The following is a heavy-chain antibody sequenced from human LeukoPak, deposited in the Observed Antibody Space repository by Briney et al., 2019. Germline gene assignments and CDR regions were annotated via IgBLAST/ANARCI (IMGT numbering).Heavy chain of an antibody. V-gene: IGHV4-39*01. J-gene: IGHJ4*02. CDR1: GGSISSSSYY. CDR3: ASLNSGSYYRLDYFDY. D-gene: IGHD1-26*01. CDR2: IYYSGST. Sequence: SETLSLTCTVSGGSISSSSYYWGWIRQPPGKGLEWIGSIYYSGSTYYSPSLKSRVTISVDTSKNQFSLKLSSVTAADTAVYYCASLNSGSYYRLDYFDYWGQGTLVTVSS.